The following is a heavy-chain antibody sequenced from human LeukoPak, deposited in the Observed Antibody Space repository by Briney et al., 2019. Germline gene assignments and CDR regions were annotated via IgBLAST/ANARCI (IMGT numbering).Heavy chain of an antibody. CDR2: TYHRSTWYD. CDR3: TREVAGTGGFDY. D-gene: IGHD6-13*01. Sequence: SQTLSLTCAISGDSVSSNNAAWNWIRQSPSRGLEWLGRTYHRSTWYDDYVVSVRSRLTITPDISKNQVSLQLNSVTPEDTAVYYCTREVAGTGGFDYWGQGTLVTVSS. J-gene: IGHJ4*02. V-gene: IGHV6-1*01. CDR1: GDSVSSNNAA.